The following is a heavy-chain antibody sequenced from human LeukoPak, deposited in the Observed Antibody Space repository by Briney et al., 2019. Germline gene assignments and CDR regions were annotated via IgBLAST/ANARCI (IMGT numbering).Heavy chain of an antibody. CDR2: ISNDGGIK. J-gene: IGHJ6*03. V-gene: IGHV3-30*04. CDR3: ADNKRGRNYYYYMDV. D-gene: IGHD2/OR15-2a*01. CDR1: GFTFSTYA. Sequence: GGSLRLSCAASGFTFSTYAMHWVRQAPGKGLEWVAVISNDGGIKQYADSVKGRFTISRDNSENTLYLQMISLRPDDTAVYYCADNKRGRNYYYYMDVWGKGTTVTISS.